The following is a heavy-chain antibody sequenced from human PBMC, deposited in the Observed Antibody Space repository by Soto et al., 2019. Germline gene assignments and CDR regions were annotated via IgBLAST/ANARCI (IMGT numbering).Heavy chain of an antibody. J-gene: IGHJ4*02. Sequence: GGSLRLSCSASGFTFRSYAMHWVRQAPGKGLEWVAVISYDGSNKYYADSVKGRFTISRDNSKNTLYLQMNSLRAEDTAVYYCAKDTGRGGFDYWGQGTLVTVS. V-gene: IGHV3-30*18. CDR2: ISYDGSNK. D-gene: IGHD2-8*02. CDR3: AKDTGRGGFDY. CDR1: GFTFRSYA.